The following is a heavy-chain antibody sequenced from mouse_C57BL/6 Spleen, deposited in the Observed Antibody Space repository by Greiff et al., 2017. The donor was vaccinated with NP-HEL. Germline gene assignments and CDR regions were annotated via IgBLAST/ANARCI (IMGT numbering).Heavy chain of an antibody. J-gene: IGHJ2*01. D-gene: IGHD4-1*01. Sequence: VQLQQSGAELVKPGASVKISCKASGYAFSSYWMNWVKQRPGKGLEWIGQIYPGDGDTNYNGKFKGKATLTADKSSSTAYMQLSSLTSEDSAVYFCARGGITGTPSFDYWGQGTTLTVSS. CDR2: IYPGDGDT. CDR1: GYAFSSYW. V-gene: IGHV1-80*01. CDR3: ARGGITGTPSFDY.